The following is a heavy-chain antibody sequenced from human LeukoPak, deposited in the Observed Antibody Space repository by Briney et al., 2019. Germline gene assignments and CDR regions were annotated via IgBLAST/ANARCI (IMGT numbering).Heavy chain of an antibody. V-gene: IGHV3-7*01. CDR2: IKQDGSEK. J-gene: IGHJ6*03. CDR3: ARDWGYYYYYYMDV. D-gene: IGHD3-16*01. Sequence: GGSLRLSCAASGFTFSSYWMSWVRQAPGKGLEWVANIKQDGSEKYYVDSVKGRFTISRDNAKNSLYLQMNSLRAEDTAVYYCARDWGYYYYYYMDVWGKGTTVTVPS. CDR1: GFTFSSYW.